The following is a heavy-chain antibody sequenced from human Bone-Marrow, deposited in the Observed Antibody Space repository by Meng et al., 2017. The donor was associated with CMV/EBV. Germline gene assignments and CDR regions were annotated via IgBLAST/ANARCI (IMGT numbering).Heavy chain of an antibody. CDR2: ISSSGSTI. Sequence: GESLKISCAASGFTFSSYEMNWVRQAPGKGLEWVSYISSSGSTIYYADSVKGRFTISRDNAKNSLYLQMNSLRAEDTAVYYCAKDQVMVYASWFDPWGQGTLVTVSS. CDR3: AKDQVMVYASWFDP. J-gene: IGHJ5*02. CDR1: GFTFSSYE. D-gene: IGHD2-8*01. V-gene: IGHV3-48*03.